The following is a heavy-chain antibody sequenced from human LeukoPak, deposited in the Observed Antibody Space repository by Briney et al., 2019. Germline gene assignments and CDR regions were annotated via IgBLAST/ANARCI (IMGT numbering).Heavy chain of an antibody. V-gene: IGHV4-4*07. D-gene: IGHD3-10*01. J-gene: IGHJ4*02. CDR1: GGSISSYY. CDR3: AREKDYYGSGSYYTPIDY. Sequence: SETLSLTCTVSGGSISSYYWSWIRQPAGKGLEWIGRIYTSGSTNYNPSLKSRVTMSVDTSKNQFSLKLSSVTAADTAVYYCAREKDYYGSGSYYTPIDYWGQGTLVTVSS. CDR2: IYTSGST.